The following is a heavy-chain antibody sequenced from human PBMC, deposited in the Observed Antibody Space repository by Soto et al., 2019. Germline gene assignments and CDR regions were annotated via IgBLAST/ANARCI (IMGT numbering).Heavy chain of an antibody. CDR1: GFTFSSYA. Sequence: QVQLVESGGGVVQPGRSLRLSCAASGFTFSSYAMHWVRQAPGKGLEWVAVISYDGSNKYYADSVKGRFTISRDNSKXXXYLQMNXXXTXDTXVYYCARPLWRDDYNWGYFDLWGRGTLVTVSS. D-gene: IGHD4-4*01. J-gene: IGHJ2*01. CDR3: ARPLWRDDYNWGYFDL. CDR2: ISYDGSNK. V-gene: IGHV3-30-3*01.